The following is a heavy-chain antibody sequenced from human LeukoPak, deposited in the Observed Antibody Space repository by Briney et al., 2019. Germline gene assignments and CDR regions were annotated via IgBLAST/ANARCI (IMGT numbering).Heavy chain of an antibody. CDR2: ISRSGSTI. J-gene: IGHJ4*02. V-gene: IGHV3-48*03. CDR3: ARADPYYDILTGYYPPKGLVDY. Sequence: GGSLRLSWAASGFTFSSYEMNWVRQAPGKGLEWVSYISRSGSTIYYADAVKGRFTISRNNAKNSLYLQMNSLRAEDTAVYYCARADPYYDILTGYYPPKGLVDYWGQGTLVTVSS. D-gene: IGHD3-9*01. CDR1: GFTFSSYE.